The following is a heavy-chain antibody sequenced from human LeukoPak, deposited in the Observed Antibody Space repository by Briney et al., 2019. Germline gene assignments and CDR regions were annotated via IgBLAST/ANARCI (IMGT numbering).Heavy chain of an antibody. CDR3: ASTAYYYGSGSCWGMDV. Sequence: ASVKVSCKASGYTFTSCYMHWVRQAPGQGLEWMGRSNPSGGSTSYAQKFQGRVTMTRDMSTSRAYMELSSLRAEDTAVYYCASTAYYYGSGSCWGMDVWGKGTTVTISS. CDR2: SNPSGGST. V-gene: IGHV1-46*01. J-gene: IGHJ6*03. D-gene: IGHD3-10*01. CDR1: GYTFTSCY.